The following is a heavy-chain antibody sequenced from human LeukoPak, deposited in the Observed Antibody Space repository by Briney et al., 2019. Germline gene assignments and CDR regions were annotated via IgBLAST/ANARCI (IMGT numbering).Heavy chain of an antibody. CDR3: VLEFGSGRPYNWFDP. J-gene: IGHJ5*02. V-gene: IGHV5-51*01. D-gene: IGHD3-10*01. Sequence: GESLKTSWKGSGYSFTSYWIGWVRQMPGKGLEWMGIIYPGDSDTRYRPSFQGQVTISADKSISTAYLQWSSLKASDTAMYYCVLEFGSGRPYNWFDPWGQGTLVTVSS. CDR2: IYPGDSDT. CDR1: GYSFTSYW.